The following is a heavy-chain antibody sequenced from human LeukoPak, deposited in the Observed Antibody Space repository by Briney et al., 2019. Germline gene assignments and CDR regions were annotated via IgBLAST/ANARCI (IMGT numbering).Heavy chain of an antibody. CDR1: GGSISSYY. Sequence: SETLSLTCTVSGGSISSYYWSWIRQPPGKGLEWIGYIYYSGSTNYNPSLKSRVTISVDTSKNQFSLKLSSVTAADTAVYYCARDSMDFWSGYPATWGQGTLVTVSS. D-gene: IGHD3-3*01. J-gene: IGHJ5*02. CDR3: ARDSMDFWSGYPAT. V-gene: IGHV4-59*01. CDR2: IYYSGST.